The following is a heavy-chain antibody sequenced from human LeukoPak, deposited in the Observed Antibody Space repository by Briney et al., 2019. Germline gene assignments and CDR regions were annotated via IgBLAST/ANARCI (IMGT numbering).Heavy chain of an antibody. CDR2: IYTSGST. Sequence: PSETLSLTCTVSGGSISSYYWGWIRQPAGKGLEWIGRIYTSGSTNYNPSLKSRVTMSVDTSKNQFSLKLSSVTAADTAAYYCARDMRYCSGGSCYPETDYYYYGMDVWGQGTTVTVSS. J-gene: IGHJ6*02. V-gene: IGHV4-4*07. CDR1: GGSISSYY. D-gene: IGHD2-15*01. CDR3: ARDMRYCSGGSCYPETDYYYYGMDV.